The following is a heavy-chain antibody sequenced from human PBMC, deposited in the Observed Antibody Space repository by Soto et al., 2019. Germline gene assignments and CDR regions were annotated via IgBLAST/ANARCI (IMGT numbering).Heavy chain of an antibody. CDR1: GYIFVNYG. V-gene: IGHV1-18*01. D-gene: IGHD3-16*01. J-gene: IGHJ6*02. Sequence: QVQLVQSGDEVKKPGASVKVSCKASGYIFVNYGIAWVRQAPGQGLEWMGWISPYTGNTHSATKIQGRLTMTTDTSTSTTYIDLGSLTSDDTALYYCVMVDNYVTPTPQDVWGQGTTVTVS. CDR3: VMVDNYVTPTPQDV. CDR2: ISPYTGNT.